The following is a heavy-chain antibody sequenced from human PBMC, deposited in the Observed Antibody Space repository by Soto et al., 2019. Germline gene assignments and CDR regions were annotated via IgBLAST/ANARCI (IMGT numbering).Heavy chain of an antibody. CDR3: AQDLGALTPFEPFYHHGMDV. Sequence: SVKVSCKASGGTFSRHAISWVRQAPGQGLEWMGGIIPIFGTTSYPQKFQDRVTITADESTSSASMELGSLRSEDTAVYYCAQDLGALTPFEPFYHHGMDVRAQRTTVTVSS. CDR1: GGTFSRHA. CDR2: IIPIFGTT. V-gene: IGHV1-69*13. D-gene: IGHD3-10*01. J-gene: IGHJ6*02.